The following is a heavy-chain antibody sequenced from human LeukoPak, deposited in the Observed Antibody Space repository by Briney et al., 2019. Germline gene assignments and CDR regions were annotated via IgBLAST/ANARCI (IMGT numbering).Heavy chain of an antibody. CDR3: ARETPYGSGDNWFDP. Sequence: SETLSLTCAVYGGSFSGYYWSWIRQPPGKGLEWIGYIYYSGSTNYNPSLKSRVTISVDTSKNQFSLKLSSVTAADTAVYYCARETPYGSGDNWFDPWGQGTLVTVSS. CDR2: IYYSGST. V-gene: IGHV4-59*01. J-gene: IGHJ5*02. D-gene: IGHD3-10*01. CDR1: GGSFSGYY.